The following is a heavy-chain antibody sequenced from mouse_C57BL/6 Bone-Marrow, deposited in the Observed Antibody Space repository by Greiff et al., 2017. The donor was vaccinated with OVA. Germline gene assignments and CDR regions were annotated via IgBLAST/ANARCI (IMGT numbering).Heavy chain of an antibody. Sequence: EVQLLESEGGLVQPGSSMKLSCTASGFTFSDYYMAWVRQVPEKGLEWVANINYDGSSTYYLASLKSRFIISRDNARNILYPQISSLKTENTATYYSASLYYDYAMDYGGQGTSVTVSS. CDR3: ASLYYDYAMDY. V-gene: IGHV5-16*01. D-gene: IGHD1-1*01. CDR2: INYDGSST. J-gene: IGHJ4*01. CDR1: GFTFSDYY.